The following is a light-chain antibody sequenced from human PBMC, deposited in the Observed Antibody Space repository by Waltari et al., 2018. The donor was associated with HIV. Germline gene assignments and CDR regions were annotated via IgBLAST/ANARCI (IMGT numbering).Light chain of an antibody. Sequence: QSALTQPASVSGSPGQSITIFCIGTSSDISAYNSVAWYQQHPGKAPKLIFYGVSNRPSDVSARFSGSKSGNTASLPISGLQDDDESDYYCSSYTTTATLVFGTGTKVTVL. J-gene: IGLJ1*01. CDR3: SSYTTTATLV. V-gene: IGLV2-14*03. CDR2: GVS. CDR1: SSDISAYNS.